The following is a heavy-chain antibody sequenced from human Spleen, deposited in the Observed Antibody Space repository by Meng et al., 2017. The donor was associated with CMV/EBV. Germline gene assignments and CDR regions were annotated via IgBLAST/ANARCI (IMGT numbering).Heavy chain of an antibody. CDR1: GFTFYDYA. D-gene: IGHD2-2*02. CDR2: INWNGGTT. Sequence: GESLKISCAASGFTFYDYAMNWVRQSPGKGLEWVAGINWNGGTTGYADSVKGRFTISRDNAKNSLYLQMNGLRAEDTALYYCAKDIRYCSSTSCYTDYYYGMDVWGQGTTVTVSS. CDR3: AKDIRYCSSTSCYTDYYYGMDV. V-gene: IGHV3-20*04. J-gene: IGHJ6*02.